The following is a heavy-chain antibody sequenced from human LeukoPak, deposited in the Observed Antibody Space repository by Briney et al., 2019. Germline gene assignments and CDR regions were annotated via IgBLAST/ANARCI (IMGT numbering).Heavy chain of an antibody. V-gene: IGHV4-34*01. CDR3: ARGSHYYDSSGYYFDY. Sequence: SETLSLTCAVYVGSFSGCYWIWIRQPPGKGLEWIGEINHSGSTNYNPSLKSRVTISVDTSKNQFSLKLSSVTAADTAVYYCARGSHYYDSSGYYFDYWGQGTLVTVSS. J-gene: IGHJ4*02. CDR1: VGSFSGCY. D-gene: IGHD3-22*01. CDR2: INHSGST.